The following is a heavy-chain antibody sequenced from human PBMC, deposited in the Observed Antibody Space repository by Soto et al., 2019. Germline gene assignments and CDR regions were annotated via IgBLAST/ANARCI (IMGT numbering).Heavy chain of an antibody. J-gene: IGHJ4*02. CDR1: GFAFNNYG. Sequence: LRLSCTVSGFAFNNYGINWVRQAPGRGLEWVSSISKSDYTYYSDSVKGRFTISRDNAKNSVSLQMNTLRVEDTAVYYCAREDSIIIPAVSDFWGQGTLVTVSS. CDR3: AREDSIIIPAVSDF. D-gene: IGHD2-2*01. V-gene: IGHV3-21*01. CDR2: ISKSDYT.